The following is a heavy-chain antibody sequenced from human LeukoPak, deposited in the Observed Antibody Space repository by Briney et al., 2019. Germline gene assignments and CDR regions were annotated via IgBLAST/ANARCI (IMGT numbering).Heavy chain of an antibody. CDR3: ARACCYSGGTRYSDYNDH. J-gene: IGHJ4*02. D-gene: IGHD2-15*01. CDR2: TRNRANGYTT. Sequence: AGGSLRLSCAASGFTFSDYYMDWVRQAPGKGLEWVGRTRNRANGYTTEYAASVEGRFTVSRDNSKNSLFLQMNGLRPEDTAVYFCARACCYSGGTRYSDYNDHWGQGALVTVSS. V-gene: IGHV3-72*01. CDR1: GFTFSDYY.